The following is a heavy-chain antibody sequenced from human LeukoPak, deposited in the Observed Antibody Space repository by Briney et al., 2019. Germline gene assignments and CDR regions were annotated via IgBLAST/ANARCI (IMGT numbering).Heavy chain of an antibody. D-gene: IGHD3-9*01. CDR3: ALRYFDWLFKKNWFDP. V-gene: IGHV4-61*02. J-gene: IGHJ5*02. CDR1: GGSISSGSYY. CDR2: IYTSGST. Sequence: SETLSLTCTVSGGSISSGSYYWSWIRQPAGKGLEWIGRIYTSGSTNYNPSLKSRVTISVDTSKNQFSLKLSSVTAADTAVYYCALRYFDWLFKKNWFDPWGQGTLVTVSS.